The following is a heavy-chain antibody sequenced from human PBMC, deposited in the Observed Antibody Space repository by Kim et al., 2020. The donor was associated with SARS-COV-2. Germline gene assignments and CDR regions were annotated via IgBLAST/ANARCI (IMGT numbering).Heavy chain of an antibody. V-gene: IGHV7-4-1*02. J-gene: IGHJ5*02. CDR1: GYTFTSYA. CDR2: INTNTGNP. CDR3: ARLQSGDSDAYCSGGSCYTGWFDP. Sequence: ASVKVSCKASGYTFTSYAMNWVRQAPGQGLEWMGWINTNTGNPTYAQGFTGRFVFSLDTSVSTAYLQISSLKAEDTAVYYCARLQSGDSDAYCSGGSCYTGWFDPWGQGTLVTVSS. D-gene: IGHD2-15*01.